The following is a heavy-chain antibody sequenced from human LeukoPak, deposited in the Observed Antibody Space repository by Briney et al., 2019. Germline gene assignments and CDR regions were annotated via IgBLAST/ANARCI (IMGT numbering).Heavy chain of an antibody. V-gene: IGHV3-48*01. CDR3: ARVSGGYCSSTSCYTDY. J-gene: IGHJ4*02. D-gene: IGHD2-2*02. CDR2: ISSSSSTI. Sequence: GGSLRLSCAASGFTFSSYSMNWVRQAPGKGLEWVSYISSSSSTIYYADSVKGRFTISRDNAKNSLYLQMNSLRAEYTAVYYCARVSGGYCSSTSCYTDYWGQGTLVTVSS. CDR1: GFTFSSYS.